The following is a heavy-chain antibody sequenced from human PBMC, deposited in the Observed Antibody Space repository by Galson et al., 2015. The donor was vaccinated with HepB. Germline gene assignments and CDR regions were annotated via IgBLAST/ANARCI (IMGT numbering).Heavy chain of an antibody. CDR3: VRGSVVSPRGPESFQN. V-gene: IGHV3-66*01. J-gene: IGHJ1*01. Sequence: SLRLSCAASGFRVNEYYMTWVRQAPNKGLEWVSHFYRVDNADYAETVKGRFTISIDYSKNMLNLQMNSVTTEDTAVYYCVRGSVVSPRGPESFQNWGQGTLVFVSS. CDR2: FYRVDNA. CDR1: GFRVNEYY. D-gene: IGHD2-21*01.